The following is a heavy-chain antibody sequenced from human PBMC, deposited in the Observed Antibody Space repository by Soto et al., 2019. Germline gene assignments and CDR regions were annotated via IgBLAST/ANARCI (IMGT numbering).Heavy chain of an antibody. Sequence: QVQLQESGPGLVKPSQTLSLTCTVSGGSINSGGYYWSWIRQHPGKGLEWIGYIYYSGSTYYNPSLKSQVTIPVDTSTNQFSLKLSSVTAADTAVYCCARDLTSYGMDVWGQGTTVTVSS. CDR2: IYYSGST. D-gene: IGHD3-9*01. V-gene: IGHV4-31*01. CDR1: GGSINSGGYY. J-gene: IGHJ6*02. CDR3: ARDLTSYGMDV.